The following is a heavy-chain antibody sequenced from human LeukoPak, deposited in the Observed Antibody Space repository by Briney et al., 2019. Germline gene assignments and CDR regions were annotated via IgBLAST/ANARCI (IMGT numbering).Heavy chain of an antibody. CDR3: ARTRDYDSSGYYDY. D-gene: IGHD3-22*01. CDR1: GYTFINYY. Sequence: AASVTVSFMSSGYTFINYYMHSVRPAPGQGPEGVGIINPSDGGTKYAEKLQDRITMTRDTSTSTVYMDLSSLTSEDTAVYYCARTRDYDSSGYYDYWGQGTLVTVSS. CDR2: INPSDGGT. J-gene: IGHJ4*02. V-gene: IGHV1-46*01.